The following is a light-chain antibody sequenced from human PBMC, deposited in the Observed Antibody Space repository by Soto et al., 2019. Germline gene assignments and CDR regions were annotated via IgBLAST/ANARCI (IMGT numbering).Light chain of an antibody. CDR3: CSYVGSSILM. CDR1: SSDVGLYNL. J-gene: IGLJ3*02. CDR2: EVN. Sequence: QSVLTQPASVSGSPGQSTTISCTGTSSDVGLYNLVSWYQQLPGKAPKLIIYEVNERTSGISDRFSGSKSGNTASLTISGLEDEDEADYYCCSYVGSSILMFGGGTKLTVL. V-gene: IGLV2-23*02.